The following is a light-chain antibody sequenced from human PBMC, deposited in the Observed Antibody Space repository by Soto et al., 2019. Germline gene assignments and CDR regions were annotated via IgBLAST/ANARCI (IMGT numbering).Light chain of an antibody. J-gene: IGLJ1*01. CDR1: DVGGYNY. CDR3: CSYAGSYTYV. Sequence: QSVLPQPRSVSGSPGQSVTISCSDVGGYNYVSWYQQHPGKAPKLIIYDVNKRPSGVPDRLSGSQSGNTASLTISGLQAEDEADYHCCSYAGSYTYVFGTGTKLNVL. CDR2: DVN. V-gene: IGLV2-11*01.